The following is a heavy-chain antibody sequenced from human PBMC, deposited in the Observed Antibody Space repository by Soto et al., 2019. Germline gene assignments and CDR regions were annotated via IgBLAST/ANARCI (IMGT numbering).Heavy chain of an antibody. D-gene: IGHD2-15*01. CDR3: ARGYCSGGSCYNYYMDV. V-gene: IGHV3-7*01. CDR2: IKQDGSEK. J-gene: IGHJ6*03. CDR1: GFTFGSYW. Sequence: PGGSLRLSCAASGFTFGSYWMSWVRQAPGKGLEWVANIKQDGSEKYYVDSVKGRFTISRDNAKNSLYLQMNSLRAEDTAVYYCARGYCSGGSCYNYYMDVWGKGTTVTVSS.